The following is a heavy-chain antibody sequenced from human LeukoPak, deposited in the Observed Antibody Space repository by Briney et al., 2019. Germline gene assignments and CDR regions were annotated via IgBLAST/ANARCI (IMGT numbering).Heavy chain of an antibody. CDR3: AKSHDSSGSDY. Sequence: PGGSLRLSCAASGFSFYNYWMNWVRQAPGKGLEWVADIDRAGSGNHYVDSVKGRFTISRDNSKNSMYLQMNSLRAEDTAVYYCAKSHDSSGSDYWGQGTLVTVSS. D-gene: IGHD3-22*01. CDR1: GFSFYNYW. CDR2: IDRAGSGN. J-gene: IGHJ4*02. V-gene: IGHV3-7*05.